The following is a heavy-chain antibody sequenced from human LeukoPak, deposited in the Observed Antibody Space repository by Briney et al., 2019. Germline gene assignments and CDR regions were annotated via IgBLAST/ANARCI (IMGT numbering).Heavy chain of an antibody. CDR2: IYYSGST. Sequence: SETLSLTCTVSGGSISSSSYYWGWIRQPPGKGLEWIGSIYYSGSTYYNPSPKSRVTISVDTSKNQFSLKLSSVTAADTAVYYCARQFTMIVVVITTQGDNWFDPWGQGTLVTVSS. CDR1: GGSISSSSYY. V-gene: IGHV4-39*01. CDR3: ARQFTMIVVVITTQGDNWFDP. D-gene: IGHD3-22*01. J-gene: IGHJ5*02.